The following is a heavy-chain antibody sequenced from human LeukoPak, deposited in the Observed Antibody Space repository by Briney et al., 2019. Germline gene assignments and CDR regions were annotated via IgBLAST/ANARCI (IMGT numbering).Heavy chain of an antibody. CDR2: IYYSGST. Sequence: PSETLSLTCTVSGGSISSYYWSWIRQPPGKGLEWIGYIYYSGSTNYNPSLKSRVTISVDTSKNQFSLKLSSVTAADTAVYYCASMGSSGYYYYYWGQGTLVTVSS. CDR3: ASMGSSGYYYYY. D-gene: IGHD3-22*01. CDR1: GGSISSYY. J-gene: IGHJ4*02. V-gene: IGHV4-59*08.